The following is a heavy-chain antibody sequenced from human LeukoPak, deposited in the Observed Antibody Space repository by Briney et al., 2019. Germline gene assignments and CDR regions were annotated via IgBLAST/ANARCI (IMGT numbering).Heavy chain of an antibody. CDR1: GFTFINYD. V-gene: IGHV3-30*18. CDR3: AKTVNYYDSRRLDY. Sequence: QPGRSLRLSCAASGFTFINYDIHWVRQPPGKGLEWVALISYDGSNRYYADSVQGRFTISRDSSKNTLYLQMNSLRAEDTAVYYCAKTVNYYDSRRLDYWGQGTLVTVSS. J-gene: IGHJ4*02. D-gene: IGHD3-22*01. CDR2: ISYDGSNR.